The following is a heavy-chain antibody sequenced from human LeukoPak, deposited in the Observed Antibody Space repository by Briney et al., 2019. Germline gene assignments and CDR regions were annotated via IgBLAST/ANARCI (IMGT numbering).Heavy chain of an antibody. J-gene: IGHJ4*02. Sequence: GASVKVSCKTSGYTFTSYGVSWVRQAPGQRLEWMGWISTYNYNTYFAQKFRGRVTLTKDTSTSTVYMELGNLRSDDSAIYYCARQVDTTMALPDYWGQGTLVTVSS. D-gene: IGHD5-18*01. CDR3: ARQVDTTMALPDY. CDR2: ISTYNYNT. V-gene: IGHV1-18*01. CDR1: GYTFTSYG.